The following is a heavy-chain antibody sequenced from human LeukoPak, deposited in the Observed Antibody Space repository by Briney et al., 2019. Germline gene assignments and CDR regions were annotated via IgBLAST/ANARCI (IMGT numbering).Heavy chain of an antibody. CDR3: ASASGSYSEPYYFDY. Sequence: KSGGSLRLSCAASGFTFSSYSMNWVRQAPGKGLEWVSSISSSSSYIYYADSVKGRFTISRDNAKNSLYLQMNSLRAEDTAVYYCASASGSYSEPYYFDYWGQGSLVTVSS. CDR1: GFTFSSYS. D-gene: IGHD3-10*01. CDR2: ISSSSSYI. J-gene: IGHJ4*02. V-gene: IGHV3-21*01.